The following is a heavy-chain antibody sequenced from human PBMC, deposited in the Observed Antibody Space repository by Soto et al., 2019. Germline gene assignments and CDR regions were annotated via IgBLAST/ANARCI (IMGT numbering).Heavy chain of an antibody. CDR3: ASGYFSGGSCYRGGAYYFDY. V-gene: IGHV3-48*01. J-gene: IGHJ4*02. CDR1: GFTFSSYS. D-gene: IGHD2-15*01. CDR2: ISSSSSTI. Sequence: GGSLRLSCAASGFTFSSYSMNWVRQAPGKGLEWVSYISSSSSTIYYADSVKGRFTISRDNAKNSLYLQMNSLRAEDTAVYYCASGYFSGGSCYRGGAYYFDYWGQGTLVTVSS.